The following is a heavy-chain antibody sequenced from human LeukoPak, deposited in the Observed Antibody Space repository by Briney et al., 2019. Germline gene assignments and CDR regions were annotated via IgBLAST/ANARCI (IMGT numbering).Heavy chain of an antibody. CDR2: ISSSGSTI. V-gene: IGHV3-48*03. D-gene: IGHD6-19*01. CDR3: ARGVRQWLLTYYFDY. Sequence: QPGGSLRLSCAASGFTFSSYEMNWVRQAPGRGLEWVSYISSSGSTIYYADSVKGRFTISRDNAKNSLYLQMNSLRAEDTAVYYCARGVRQWLLTYYFDYWGQGTLVTVSS. J-gene: IGHJ4*02. CDR1: GFTFSSYE.